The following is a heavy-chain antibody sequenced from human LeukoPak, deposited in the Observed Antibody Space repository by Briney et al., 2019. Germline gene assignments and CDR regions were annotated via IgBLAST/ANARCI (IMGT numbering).Heavy chain of an antibody. J-gene: IGHJ6*02. CDR2: ISSSGSNI. CDR3: ASSLRTGSKPYYYYYGMDV. V-gene: IGHV3-11*01. CDR1: GFTFSDYY. D-gene: IGHD3/OR15-3a*01. Sequence: GGSLRLSCAASGFTFSDYYMNGLGQAPGKGLEGVSYISSSGSNIYYAGSVKGRFTISRDKAKNSLYLQMNSLRAEDTAVYYCASSLRTGSKPYYYYYGMDVWGQGTTVTVSS.